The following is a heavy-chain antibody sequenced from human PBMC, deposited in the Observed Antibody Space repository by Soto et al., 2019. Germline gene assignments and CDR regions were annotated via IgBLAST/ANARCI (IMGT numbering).Heavy chain of an antibody. D-gene: IGHD2-2*01. CDR1: GFTFSSYA. J-gene: IGHJ3*02. Sequence: QVQLVESGGGVVQPGRSLGLSCAASGFTFSSYAMHWVRQAPGKGLEWVAVISYDGSNKYYADSVKGRFTISRDNSKNTLYLQMNSLRAEDTAVYYCATAFQYQPLLYSDAFDIWGQGTMVTVSS. CDR2: ISYDGSNK. V-gene: IGHV3-30-3*01. CDR3: ATAFQYQPLLYSDAFDI.